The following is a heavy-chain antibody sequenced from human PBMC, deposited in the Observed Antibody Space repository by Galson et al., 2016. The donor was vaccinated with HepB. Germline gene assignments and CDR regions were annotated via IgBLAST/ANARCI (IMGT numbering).Heavy chain of an antibody. CDR3: ANDWTTAGAYHYGGY. CDR2: IYYSGST. Sequence: LRLSCAASGFSFSTYAMSWVRQAPGKGLEWIGHIYYSGSTYYNPSLKSRVTISVDMSKNQFSLNLRSVTAAETAVYYCANDWTTAGAYHYGGYWGQGTLVTVSS. J-gene: IGHJ4*02. CDR1: GFSFSTYA. V-gene: IGHV4-31*02. D-gene: IGHD4-17*01.